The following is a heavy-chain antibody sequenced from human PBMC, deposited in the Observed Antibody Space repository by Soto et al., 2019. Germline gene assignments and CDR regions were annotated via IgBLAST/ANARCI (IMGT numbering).Heavy chain of an antibody. CDR3: ASVLEGESWYPYYGMDV. CDR1: GYTFTSYG. V-gene: IGHV1-18*01. J-gene: IGHJ6*02. D-gene: IGHD6-13*01. CDR2: ISAYNGNT. Sequence: QVQLVQSGAEVKKPGASVKVSCKASGYTFTSYGISWVRQAPGQGLEWMGWISAYNGNTNYAQKLQGRVTMTTDTSTSTAYMELRSLRSDDTAVYYCASVLEGESWYPYYGMDVWGQGTTVTVSS.